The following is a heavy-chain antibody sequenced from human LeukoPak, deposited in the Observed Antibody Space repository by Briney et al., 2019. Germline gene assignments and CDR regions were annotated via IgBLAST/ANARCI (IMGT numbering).Heavy chain of an antibody. V-gene: IGHV4-59*08. CDR2: IYYSGST. CDR1: GGSIISYY. Sequence: SETLSLTCTVSGGSIISYYWSWIRQPPGKGLEWIGCIYYSGSTNYNPSLKSRVTISVDTSNNKFSLKLTSLTAADTAVYYCVRHLSAGRPAFDIWGQGTMVTVSS. D-gene: IGHD2-15*01. J-gene: IGHJ3*02. CDR3: VRHLSAGRPAFDI.